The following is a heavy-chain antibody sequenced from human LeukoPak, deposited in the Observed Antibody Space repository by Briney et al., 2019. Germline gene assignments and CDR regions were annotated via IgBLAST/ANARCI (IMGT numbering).Heavy chain of an antibody. CDR2: SIPILGIA. D-gene: IGHD5-18*01. J-gene: IGHJ5*02. CDR3: ARVKAMARDPFAP. V-gene: IGHV1-69*04. CDR1: GGTVSSYA. Sequence: GSSEKLSCKAAGGTVSSYAISWVRHAPGQGLEWMGRSIPILGIANYGQKFHGRVTITADKSTSTAYMELRSLRSEDTAVYYCARVKAMARDPFAPWDQGTLVTVSS.